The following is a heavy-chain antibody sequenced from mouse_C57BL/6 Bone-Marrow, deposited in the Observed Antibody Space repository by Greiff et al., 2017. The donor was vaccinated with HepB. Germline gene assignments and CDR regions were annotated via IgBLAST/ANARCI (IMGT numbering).Heavy chain of an antibody. CDR1: GYTFTDYN. D-gene: IGHD4-1*01. CDR2: INPNNGGT. CDR3: ARNPLGYYAMDY. V-gene: IGHV1-18*01. Sequence: EVMLVESGPELVKPGASVKIPCKASGYTFTDYNMDWVKQSHGKSLEWIGDINPNNGGTIYNQKFKGKATLTVDKSSSTAYMEIRSLTSEDTAVYDCARNPLGYYAMDYWGQGTSVTASS. J-gene: IGHJ4*01.